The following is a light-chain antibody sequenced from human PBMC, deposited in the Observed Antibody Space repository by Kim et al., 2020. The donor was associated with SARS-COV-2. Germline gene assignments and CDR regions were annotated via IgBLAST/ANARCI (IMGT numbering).Light chain of an antibody. CDR1: SSNIGINI. V-gene: IGLV1-44*01. J-gene: IGLJ3*02. CDR3: AAWDDSLNVWV. CDR2: GNS. Sequence: GQRVTISCSGISSNIGINIVSWFQQHPGTAPKLLIYGNSQRPSGVPDRFSGSKSGTSASLAISGLQSEDEADYYCAAWDDSLNVWVLGGGTQLTVL.